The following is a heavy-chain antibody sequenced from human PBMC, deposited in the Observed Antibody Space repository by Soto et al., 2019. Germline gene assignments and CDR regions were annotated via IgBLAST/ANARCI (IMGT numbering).Heavy chain of an antibody. Sequence: PSETLSLTCTVSGVSISSYYWSWIRQPPGKGLEWIGYIYYSGSTNYNPSLKSRATISVDTSKNQFSLKLSSVTAADTAVYYCARRYGTTFDYWGQGTLVTVSS. CDR2: IYYSGST. D-gene: IGHD1-7*01. V-gene: IGHV4-59*01. CDR3: ARRYGTTFDY. CDR1: GVSISSYY. J-gene: IGHJ4*02.